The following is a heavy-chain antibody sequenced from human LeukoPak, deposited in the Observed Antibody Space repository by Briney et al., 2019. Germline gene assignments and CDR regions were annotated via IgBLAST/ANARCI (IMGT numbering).Heavy chain of an antibody. D-gene: IGHD1-1*01. CDR1: GGPFSGYY. CDR3: ARLSLMNPQLAYWYFDV. Sequence: PSETLSLTCAVYGGPFSGYYWSWIRQPPGKGLEWIGEVTRNGDINYNPSLKSRVTLSLEASQNKFSLTVNSVSAADTAVYYCARLSLMNPQLAYWYFDVWGHGTLVTVSS. J-gene: IGHJ2*01. V-gene: IGHV4-34*01. CDR2: VTRNGDI.